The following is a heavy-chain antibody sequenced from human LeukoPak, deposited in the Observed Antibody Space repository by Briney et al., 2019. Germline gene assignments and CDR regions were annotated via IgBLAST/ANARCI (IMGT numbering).Heavy chain of an antibody. V-gene: IGHV3-20*04. CDR1: GFTFDDYG. J-gene: IGHJ4*02. D-gene: IGHD6-19*01. Sequence: PGGSLRLSCAASGFTFDDYGMSWVRQAPGKGLEWVSGINWNGGSTGYADSVKGRFTISRDNAKNSLYLQMNSLRAEDTALYYCARTPPTRKIAVAGTRREYYFDYWGQGTLVTVSS. CDR3: ARTPPTRKIAVAGTRREYYFDY. CDR2: INWNGGST.